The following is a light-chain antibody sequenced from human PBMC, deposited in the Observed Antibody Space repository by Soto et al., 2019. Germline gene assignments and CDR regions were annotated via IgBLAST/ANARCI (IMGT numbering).Light chain of an antibody. V-gene: IGKV1-5*01. J-gene: IGKJ1*01. CDR2: DAS. CDR3: QQYSSYSEA. CDR1: QSVRSW. Sequence: DIQMTQSPATLSASVGDRVTITCRASQSVRSWLAWYQQKPGTAPKLLIFDASRLESGVPSRFSGSASGTEFTLTISSLQPEDFATYYCQQYSSYSEAFGQGTKVDIK.